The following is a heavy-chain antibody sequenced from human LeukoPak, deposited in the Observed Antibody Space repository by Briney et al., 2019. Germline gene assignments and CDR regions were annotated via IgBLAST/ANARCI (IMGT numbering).Heavy chain of an antibody. CDR2: IYYSGST. V-gene: IGHV4-39*01. CDR1: GGSISSSSYY. J-gene: IGHJ4*02. Sequence: SETLSLTCTVSGGSISSSSYYWGWIRQPPGKGLVWIGSIYYSGSTYYNPSLKSRVTISVDTSKNQFSLKLSSVTAADSAVYYCARGPTYYYDSSGYCFDYWGQGTLVTVSS. CDR3: ARGPTYYYDSSGYCFDY. D-gene: IGHD3-22*01.